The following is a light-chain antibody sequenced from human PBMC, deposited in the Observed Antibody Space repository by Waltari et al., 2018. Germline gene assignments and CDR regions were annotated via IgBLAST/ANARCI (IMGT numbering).Light chain of an antibody. J-gene: IGLJ2*01. CDR1: SNDVGYNY. CDR2: EAK. Sequence: QSALTQPASVSGSPGQSITISCSGSSNDVGYNYAPWYQQRPGKAPNLMIYEAKNRPSGVSSRFSGSRSANTASLTISGLQAEDEADYYCSSFTTSTSLLIFGGGTKVTVL. CDR3: SSFTTSTSLLI. V-gene: IGLV2-14*01.